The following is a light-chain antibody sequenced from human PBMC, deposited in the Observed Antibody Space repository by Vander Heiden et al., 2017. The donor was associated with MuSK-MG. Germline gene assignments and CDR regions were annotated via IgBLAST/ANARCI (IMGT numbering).Light chain of an antibody. CDR2: RMD. V-gene: IGLV1-47*01. CDR1: SSNIGSNY. J-gene: IGLJ3*02. Sequence: QSVLTQPPSASGTPGQRVTISCSGGSSNIGSNYVYWSQQLPGTARKRLILRMDERPSGVPDRFSGSTSGTSGSPATSGLRSEDEADYYCSAWDDSMSAFWVFGGGTKMTVL. CDR3: SAWDDSMSAFWV.